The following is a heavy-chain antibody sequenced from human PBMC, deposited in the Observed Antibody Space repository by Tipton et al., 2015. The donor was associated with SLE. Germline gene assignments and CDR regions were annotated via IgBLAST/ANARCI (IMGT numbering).Heavy chain of an antibody. Sequence: TLSLTCAVYGGSFSGYYWSWIRQPPGKGLEWIGEINHSGSTNYNPSLKSRVTISVDTSKNQFSLKLSSVTAADTALYYCARLEWELLHAFDIWGQGTMVTVSS. D-gene: IGHD1-26*01. J-gene: IGHJ3*02. CDR1: GGSFSGYY. CDR3: ARLEWELLHAFDI. CDR2: INHSGST. V-gene: IGHV4-34*01.